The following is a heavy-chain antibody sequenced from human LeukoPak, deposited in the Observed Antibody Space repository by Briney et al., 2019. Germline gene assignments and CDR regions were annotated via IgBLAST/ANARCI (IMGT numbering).Heavy chain of an antibody. CDR3: AKADIVVVPAASYYYYGMDV. CDR1: GGSISSGDYY. Sequence: PSQTLSLTCTVSGGSISSGDYYWSWIRQPSGKGLEWIGYIYYSGSTYYNPSLKSRVTISVDTSKNQFSLKLSSVTAADTAVYYCAKADIVVVPAASYYYYGMDVWRKGTTVTVSS. CDR2: IYYSGST. J-gene: IGHJ6*04. D-gene: IGHD2-2*01. V-gene: IGHV4-30-4*01.